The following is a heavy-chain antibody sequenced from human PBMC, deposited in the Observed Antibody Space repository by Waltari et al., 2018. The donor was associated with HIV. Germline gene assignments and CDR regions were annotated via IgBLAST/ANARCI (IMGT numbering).Heavy chain of an antibody. CDR3: ARGFRVGCSDATCYSHY. CDR1: GFTFSTYW. Sequence: EVQLVESGGGLVQPGGSLRLSCAASGFTFSTYWMHWVRQAPGKGLVWVSRITSDGSTTAFADSVKGLFTISRDNAKNTLYLQMNSLRVEDTAVYYCARGFRVGCSDATCYSHYWGQGTLVTVSS. CDR2: ITSDGSTT. D-gene: IGHD2-15*01. J-gene: IGHJ4*02. V-gene: IGHV3-74*01.